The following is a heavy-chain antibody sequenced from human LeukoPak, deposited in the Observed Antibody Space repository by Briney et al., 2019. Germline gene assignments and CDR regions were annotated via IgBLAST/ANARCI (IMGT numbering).Heavy chain of an antibody. CDR1: GFTFSSYA. D-gene: IGHD5-18*01. V-gene: IGHV3-23*01. CDR3: AKAGAGIQLWSHIDY. J-gene: IGHJ4*02. CDR2: ISGSGGTT. Sequence: GGSLRLSCAASGFTFSSYAMSWVRQAPGKGLEWVSTISGSGGTTYYADSVKGQFTISRDNSKNTLYLQMHSLRAGDTAVYYCAKAGAGIQLWSHIDYWGQGTLVTVSS.